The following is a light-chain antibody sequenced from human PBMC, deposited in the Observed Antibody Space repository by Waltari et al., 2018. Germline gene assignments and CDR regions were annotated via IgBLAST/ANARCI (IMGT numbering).Light chain of an antibody. J-gene: IGLJ2*01. V-gene: IGLV2-8*01. CDR2: EVS. CDR3: SSYVGSNIVV. CDR1: SSDVGAYNY. Sequence: QSALTQPPSASGSPGQSVTISCPGTSSDVGAYNYVSWYQQHPGKAPKLMIYEVSKRPSGVPARFSGSKSGNTASLTVSGLQAEDEADYSCSSYVGSNIVVFGGGTKLTV.